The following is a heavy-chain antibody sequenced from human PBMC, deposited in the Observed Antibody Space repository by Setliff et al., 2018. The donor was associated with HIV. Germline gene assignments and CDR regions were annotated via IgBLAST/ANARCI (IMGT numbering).Heavy chain of an antibody. CDR1: GYIFTNYW. V-gene: IGHV5-51*01. D-gene: IGHD3-10*01. CDR2: VYPGDSVT. J-gene: IGHJ3*02. CDR3: ALGYYYGSGSSGVFDI. Sequence: GESLKISCKASGYIFTNYWIGWVRQMPGKGLEWIGVVYPGDSVTRYGPSFQGQVSISADRTITTAYLQWDSLKASDTAMYYCALGYYYGSGSSGVFDIWGQGTMVTVSS.